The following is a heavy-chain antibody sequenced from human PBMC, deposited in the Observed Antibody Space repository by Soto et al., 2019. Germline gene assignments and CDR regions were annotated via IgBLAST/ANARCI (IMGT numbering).Heavy chain of an antibody. D-gene: IGHD6-19*01. V-gene: IGHV4-59*08. CDR3: ARTTGITVADYQ. CDR1: GGSISSYY. J-gene: IGHJ4*02. Sequence: QVQPQESGPGLVKPSETLSLTCTVSGGSISSYYWSWIRQPPGKGLEWIGYIYYSGSTNYNPSLKSRVTISVDTSKNQFSLKLSSVTAADTAVYYCARTTGITVADYQWGQGTLVTVSS. CDR2: IYYSGST.